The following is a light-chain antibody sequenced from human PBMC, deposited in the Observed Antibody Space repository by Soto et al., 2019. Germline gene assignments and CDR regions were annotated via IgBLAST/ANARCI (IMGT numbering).Light chain of an antibody. J-gene: IGKJ1*01. CDR2: AAS. CDR1: QGIRND. CDR3: LQDCNYPWT. V-gene: IGKV1-6*01. Sequence: AIQMTQSPSSLSASVGDRVTITCRASQGIRNDLGWYQQKPGKAPKLLIYAASSLQSGAPSRFSGSGSGTDFTLTISSLQPEEFATYYCLQDCNYPWTFGQVTKVELK.